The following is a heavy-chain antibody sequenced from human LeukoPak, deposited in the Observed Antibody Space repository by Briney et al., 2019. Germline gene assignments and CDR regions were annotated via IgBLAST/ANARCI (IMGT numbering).Heavy chain of an antibody. J-gene: IGHJ4*02. Sequence: GRSLRLSCTASGFTFSSYTMPWVRKAPGKGREGGAVTWYEGSNEYYADSVKGRFTISRDNSKNTLYLQMNSLGAEATAIYYCARDWPKGALDYCSQGKLVTVSS. CDR3: ARDWPKGALDY. CDR1: GFTFSSYT. CDR2: TWYEGSNE. D-gene: IGHD4/OR15-4a*01. V-gene: IGHV3-33*08.